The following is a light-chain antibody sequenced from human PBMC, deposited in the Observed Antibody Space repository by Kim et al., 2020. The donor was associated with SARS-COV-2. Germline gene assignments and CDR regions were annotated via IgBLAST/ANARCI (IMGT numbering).Light chain of an antibody. CDR3: SSYAGSNNLV. CDR1: SSDVGGYNY. Sequence: GQSGTISCTGTSSDVGGYNYVSWYQQPPGKAPKLMIYEVSKRPSGVPDRFSGSKSGITASLTVSGLQAEDEADYYCSSYAGSNNLVFGTGTKVTVL. CDR2: EVS. V-gene: IGLV2-8*01. J-gene: IGLJ1*01.